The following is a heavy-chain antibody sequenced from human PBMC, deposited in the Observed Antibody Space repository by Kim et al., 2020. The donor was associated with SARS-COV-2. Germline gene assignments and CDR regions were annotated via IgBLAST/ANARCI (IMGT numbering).Heavy chain of an antibody. Sequence: GAKNYAQNFQGRVTMTRDTSISTAYMELIRLTSDDTAVYYCARDSGSPADWGQGTLVTVSS. V-gene: IGHV1-2*02. D-gene: IGHD6-25*01. CDR2: GAK. J-gene: IGHJ4*02. CDR3: ARDSGSPAD.